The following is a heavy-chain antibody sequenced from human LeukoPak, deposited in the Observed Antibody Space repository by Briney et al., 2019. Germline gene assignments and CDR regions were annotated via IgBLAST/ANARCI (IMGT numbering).Heavy chain of an antibody. J-gene: IGHJ4*02. V-gene: IGHV5-51*01. D-gene: IGHD5-12*01. CDR1: GYSFTSYW. Sequence: GESLKISCKGSGYSFTSYWIGWVRQMPGKGLEWMGIIYPGDSDTRYSPSFQGQVTISADKSISTAYLQWSGLKASDTAMYYCARQKVLRDYRGYSGYDYCDYWGQGTLVTVSS. CDR2: IYPGDSDT. CDR3: ARQKVLRDYRGYSGYDYCDY.